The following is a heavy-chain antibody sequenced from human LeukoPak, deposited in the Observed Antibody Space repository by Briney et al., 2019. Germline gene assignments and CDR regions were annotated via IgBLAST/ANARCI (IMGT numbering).Heavy chain of an antibody. CDR3: ARDGYSYGYEY. J-gene: IGHJ4*02. D-gene: IGHD5-18*01. CDR2: IYYSGST. Sequence: SKTLSLTCTVSGGSISSSSYYWGWIRQPPGKGLEWIGSIYYSGSTYYNPSLKSRVTISVDTSKNQFSLKLSSVTAADTAVYYCARDGYSYGYEYWGQGTLVTVSS. V-gene: IGHV4-39*07. CDR1: GGSISSSSYY.